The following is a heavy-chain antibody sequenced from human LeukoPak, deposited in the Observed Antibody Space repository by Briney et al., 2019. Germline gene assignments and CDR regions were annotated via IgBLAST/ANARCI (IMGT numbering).Heavy chain of an antibody. CDR2: RSYSGTT. CDR3: ARGSSYGDY. J-gene: IGHJ4*02. D-gene: IGHD3-10*01. Sequence: SETLSLTCTVSGGSISSSSYYWGWIRQPPGKGLEWIGYRSYSGTTNYNPSLKSRVTISVDTSKNQFSLKVSSVTAADTAVYYCARGSSYGDYWGQGTLVTVSS. CDR1: GGSISSSSYY. V-gene: IGHV4-61*05.